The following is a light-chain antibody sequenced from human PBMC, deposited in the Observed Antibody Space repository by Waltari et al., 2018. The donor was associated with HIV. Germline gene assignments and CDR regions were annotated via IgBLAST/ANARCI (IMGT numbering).Light chain of an antibody. CDR3: AAWEDSLSVVV. Sequence: QSVLTQTPSASGTPGQRVTISCSGSSTSIGKNYVYWYQQLPGTAPNLLMYRNNQRPSGVPDLFSGSKSGTSASLAISGLRSEDEADYYCAAWEDSLSVVVFGGGTKLTVL. CDR1: STSIGKNY. CDR2: RNN. V-gene: IGLV1-47*01. J-gene: IGLJ2*01.